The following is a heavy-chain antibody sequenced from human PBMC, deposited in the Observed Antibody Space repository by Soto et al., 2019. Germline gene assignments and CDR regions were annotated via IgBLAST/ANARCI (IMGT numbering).Heavy chain of an antibody. CDR3: XXXAXIPVVGRGTSFEY. CDR1: GGTFSNYA. CDR2: IIPIFASP. Sequence: QVQLVQSGAEVKKPGSSVKVSCKASGGTFSNYAITWVRQAPGQGLEWMGTIIPIFASPRYAQKFQGRVTITADDXXXXXXXXXXXXXXXXXXXXXXXXXAXIPVVGRGTSFEYWGQGTLVIVSS. J-gene: IGHJ4*02. V-gene: IGHV1-69*18. D-gene: IGHD6-19*01.